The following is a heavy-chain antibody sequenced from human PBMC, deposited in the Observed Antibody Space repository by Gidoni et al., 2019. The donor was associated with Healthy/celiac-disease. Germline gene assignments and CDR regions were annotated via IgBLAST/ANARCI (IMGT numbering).Heavy chain of an antibody. V-gene: IGHV3-11*06. CDR3: ARTRGYVWGSYRYEYFDY. J-gene: IGHJ4*02. CDR2: ISSSSSYT. D-gene: IGHD3-16*02. CDR1: GFTFSDYY. Sequence: QVQLVESGGGLVTPGGSLRLSCSASGFTFSDYYMSWIRPAPGKGLEWVSYISSSSSYTNYADYWKGRFTISRDNAKNSLYLQMNSLRAEDTAVYYCARTRGYVWGSYRYEYFDYWGQGTLVTVSS.